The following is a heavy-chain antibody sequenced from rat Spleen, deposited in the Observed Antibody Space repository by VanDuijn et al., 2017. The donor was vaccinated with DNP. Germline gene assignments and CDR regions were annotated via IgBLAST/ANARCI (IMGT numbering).Heavy chain of an antibody. CDR1: GFTFSDYY. CDR2: ISYDGGST. D-gene: IGHD1-5*01. Sequence: EVQLVESGGGLVQPGRSLKLSCAASGFTFSDYYMAWVRQAPTKGLEWVAYISYDGGSTYYGDSVTGRFTISRDNAKSNLYLQMDNLRSEDTATYYCVTHGSISSTSTGAMDVWGQGTSVTVSS. V-gene: IGHV5-20*01. J-gene: IGHJ4*01. CDR3: VTHGSISSTSTGAMDV.